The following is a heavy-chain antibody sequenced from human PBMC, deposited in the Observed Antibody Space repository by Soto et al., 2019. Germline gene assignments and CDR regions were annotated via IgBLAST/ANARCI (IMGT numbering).Heavy chain of an antibody. CDR1: GGTFSNYA. J-gene: IGHJ3*02. V-gene: IGHV1-69*01. CDR3: ARGLGSSFDISGPSWDAALVI. D-gene: IGHD5-12*01. CDR2: SIPAFRTA. Sequence: QVQLGQSGPEVKKPGSSVKVSCKASGGTFSNYAITWVRQAPGQGLEYMGGSIPAFRTANYAPRLLDRARISAGGSMSTASVALTGLTFDDTAVYYCARGLGSSFDISGPSWDAALVIWCQGALVTV.